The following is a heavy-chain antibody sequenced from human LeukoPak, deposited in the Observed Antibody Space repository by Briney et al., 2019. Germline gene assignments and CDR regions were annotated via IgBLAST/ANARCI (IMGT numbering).Heavy chain of an antibody. CDR3: ATSGVVVTAIHDAFDI. D-gene: IGHD2-21*02. J-gene: IGHJ3*02. V-gene: IGHV3-30*03. CDR2: ISYDGSNK. CDR1: GFTLSSYG. Sequence: GRSLRLSCAASGFTLSSYGMHWVRQAPGKGLEWVAVISYDGSNKYYADSVKGRFTISRDNSKNTLYLQMNSLRAEDTAVYYCATSGVVVTAIHDAFDIWGQGTMVTVSS.